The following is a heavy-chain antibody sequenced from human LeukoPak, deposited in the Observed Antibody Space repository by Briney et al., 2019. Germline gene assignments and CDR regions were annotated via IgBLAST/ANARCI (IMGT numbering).Heavy chain of an antibody. J-gene: IGHJ6*03. CDR1: GFTFSNVW. CDR3: TGQQWLVHYYYYYMDV. D-gene: IGHD6-19*01. CDR2: IKSKTDGGTT. V-gene: IGHV3-15*01. Sequence: GGSLRLSCAASGFTFSNVWMSWVRQAPGKGLEWVGRIKSKTDGGTTDYAAPVKGRFTISRDDSKNTLYLQMNSLKTEDTAVYYCTGQQWLVHYYYYYMDVWGKGTTVTVSS.